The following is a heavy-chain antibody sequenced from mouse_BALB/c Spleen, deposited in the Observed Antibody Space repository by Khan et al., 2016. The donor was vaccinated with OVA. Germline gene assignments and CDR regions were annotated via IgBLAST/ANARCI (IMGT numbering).Heavy chain of an antibody. Sequence: QIQLVQSGPELKQPGETVKISCKASGYIFTNYGMTWVKQAPGKGLKWMGWINTYTGEPTYADDFKGRFAFSLETSAHTAYLQINNLKTQDTATYYCARTLYGRCDNYAMDYWGQGTSVTVSA. CDR2: INTYTGEP. D-gene: IGHD1-1*01. V-gene: IGHV9-3-1*01. CDR3: ARTLYGRCDNYAMDY. J-gene: IGHJ4*01. CDR1: GYIFTNYG.